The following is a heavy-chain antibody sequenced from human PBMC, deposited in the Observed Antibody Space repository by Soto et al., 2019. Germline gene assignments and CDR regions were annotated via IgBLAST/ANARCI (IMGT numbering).Heavy chain of an antibody. CDR2: ISGSGGTT. D-gene: IGHD2-2*01. V-gene: IGHV3-23*01. CDR3: ALRYCSRTTCPPLNSYFYMDV. J-gene: IGHJ6*03. Sequence: EMQLLESGGGLVQPGGSLRLSCAASGFTFSNYAMTWVRQAPGKGLDWVSGISGSGGTTFYAGSVKGRFAVSRDNSKNTLYLQMSILRAEDTAVYYCALRYCSRTTCPPLNSYFYMDVWGKGTTVTVSS. CDR1: GFTFSNYA.